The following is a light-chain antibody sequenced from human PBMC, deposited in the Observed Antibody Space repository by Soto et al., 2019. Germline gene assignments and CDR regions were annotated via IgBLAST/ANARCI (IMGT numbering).Light chain of an antibody. V-gene: IGLV2-11*01. CDR1: SNDVGGYNF. Sequence: QSALTQPRSVAGSPGQSVTISCTGTSNDVGGYNFVSWYQQHPGKVPQLFIYDVSRRPSGVPDRFSGSKSGNTASLTISGLQAEDEADYYCSSYAGSDTWVFGGGTKLTVL. CDR2: DVS. J-gene: IGLJ2*01. CDR3: SSYAGSDTWV.